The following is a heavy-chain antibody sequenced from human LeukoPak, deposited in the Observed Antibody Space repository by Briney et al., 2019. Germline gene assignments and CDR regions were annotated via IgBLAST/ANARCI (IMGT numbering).Heavy chain of an antibody. CDR2: IYYSGST. J-gene: IGHJ4*02. Sequence: PSETLSLTCTVSGGSISHYYWSWIRQPPGKGLEWIGYIYYSGSTNYNPSLKSRLTISVDTSKNHFSLKLSSVTAADTAVYYCARGKDPGYSYGPYDYWGQGTLVTVSS. D-gene: IGHD5-18*01. CDR3: ARGKDPGYSYGPYDY. V-gene: IGHV4-59*01. CDR1: GGSISHYY.